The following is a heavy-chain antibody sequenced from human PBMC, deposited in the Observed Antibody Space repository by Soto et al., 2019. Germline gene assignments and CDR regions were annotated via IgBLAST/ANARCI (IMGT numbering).Heavy chain of an antibody. CDR3: AAGEASSRNLAPYYLDF. Sequence: SETLSLTCTVSGGSMGNYFWTWIRQPPGKGLEWIGYIHYSGTTSFFPSYNPSLRSRVTISEDTSKNQFSLKLLSVTTADTAVYFCAAGEASSRNLAPYYLDFWGQGTLVTVSS. V-gene: IGHV4-59*01. J-gene: IGHJ4*02. CDR2: IHYSGTT. CDR1: GGSMGNYF. D-gene: IGHD6-13*01.